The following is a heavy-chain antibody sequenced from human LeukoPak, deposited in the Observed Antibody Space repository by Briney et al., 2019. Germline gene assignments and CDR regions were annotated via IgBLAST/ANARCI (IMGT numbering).Heavy chain of an antibody. J-gene: IGHJ3*02. CDR3: ARDNTGIAAAGIDAFDI. CDR2: IIPIFGTA. CDR1: GGTFSSYA. D-gene: IGHD6-13*01. Sequence: ASVKVSCKASGGTFSSYAISWVRQAPGQGLEWMGGIIPIFGTANYAQKFQGRVTITADESTSTAYMELSSLRSEDTAVYYCARDNTGIAAAGIDAFDIWGQGTMVTVSS. V-gene: IGHV1-69*13.